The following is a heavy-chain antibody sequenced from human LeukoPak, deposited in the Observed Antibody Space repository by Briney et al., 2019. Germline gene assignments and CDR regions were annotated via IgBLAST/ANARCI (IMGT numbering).Heavy chain of an antibody. CDR1: GGSFSGYY. CDR2: INHSGST. D-gene: IGHD2-21*02. CDR3: ARGDDLKAFDY. V-gene: IGHV4-34*01. J-gene: IGHJ4*02. Sequence: SETLSLTCAVYGGSFSGYYWSWIRQPPGKGLEWIGEINHSGSTNYNPSLKSRVTISVDTSKNQFSLKLSSVTAADTAVYYCARGDDLKAFDYWGQGTLVTVSS.